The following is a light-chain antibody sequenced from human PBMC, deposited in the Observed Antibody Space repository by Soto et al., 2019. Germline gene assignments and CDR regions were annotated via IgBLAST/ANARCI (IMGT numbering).Light chain of an antibody. J-gene: IGKJ4*01. Sequence: AIRMTQSPSSLSASTGDRVTITCRASQSISSYLAWYQQKPGKAPNLLIYAASTLQGGVPSRFSGGGSGTDFTLTISGLQSEDFTTYYCQQYYIYPLTFGGGTKVEIE. CDR1: QSISSY. CDR2: AAS. V-gene: IGKV1-8*01. CDR3: QQYYIYPLT.